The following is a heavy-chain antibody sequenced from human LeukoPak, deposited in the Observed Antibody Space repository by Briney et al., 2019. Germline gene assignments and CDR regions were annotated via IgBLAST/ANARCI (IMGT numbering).Heavy chain of an antibody. V-gene: IGHV1-18*01. CDR2: ISAYNGNT. Sequence: ASVKVSCKASGYTFTSYGISWVRQAPGQGLEWMGWISAYNGNTNYAQKPQGRVTMTTDTSTSTAYMELRSLRSDDTAVYYCARDLGYYYGSGSYVDYWGQGTLVTVSS. D-gene: IGHD3-10*01. CDR1: GYTFTSYG. CDR3: ARDLGYYYGSGSYVDY. J-gene: IGHJ4*02.